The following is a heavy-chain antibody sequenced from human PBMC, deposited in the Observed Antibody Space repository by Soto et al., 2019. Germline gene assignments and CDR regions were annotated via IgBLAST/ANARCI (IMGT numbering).Heavy chain of an antibody. D-gene: IGHD2-21*02. V-gene: IGHV3-30*18. CDR1: GFTFRSYG. CDR2: ISNDGNKK. CDR3: GKDTLDCSGGDCPLYYYYGMDV. Sequence: QVQLVESGGGVVQPGRTLRLSCATSGFTFRSYGMHWVRQAPGKGLEWVAVISNDGNKKFFADSMKGRLTLSRDNTRNTVYLQINSLRAEDTAVYFCGKDTLDCSGGDCPLYYYYGMDVWGQGTTVAVSS. J-gene: IGHJ6*02.